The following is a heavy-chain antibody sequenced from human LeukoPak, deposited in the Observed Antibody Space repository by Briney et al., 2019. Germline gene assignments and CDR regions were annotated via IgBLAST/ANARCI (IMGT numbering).Heavy chain of an antibody. Sequence: PSQTLSLTCTVSGASISSGSYYWSWIRQRPGKGLEWIGYIYHSGHTYHNPSLKSRVTISMDTSKSQFSLKLTSVTAADTAVYYCARDYGDHRVDYWGQGTLVTVSS. CDR1: GASISSGSYY. V-gene: IGHV4-31*03. D-gene: IGHD4/OR15-4a*01. CDR3: ARDYGDHRVDY. CDR2: IYHSGHT. J-gene: IGHJ4*02.